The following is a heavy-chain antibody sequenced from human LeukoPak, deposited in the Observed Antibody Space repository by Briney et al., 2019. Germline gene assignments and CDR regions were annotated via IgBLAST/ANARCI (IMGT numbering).Heavy chain of an antibody. D-gene: IGHD4-17*01. CDR3: ARDYGDHQTRFDY. J-gene: IGHJ4*02. Sequence: ASVKVSCKASGYTFTGYYMHWVRQAPGQGLEWMGWINPNSGGTNYAQKFQGWVTMTRDTSISTAYMELSRLRSDDTAVYYCARDYGDHQTRFDYWGQGTLVTVSS. V-gene: IGHV1-2*04. CDR2: INPNSGGT. CDR1: GYTFTGYY.